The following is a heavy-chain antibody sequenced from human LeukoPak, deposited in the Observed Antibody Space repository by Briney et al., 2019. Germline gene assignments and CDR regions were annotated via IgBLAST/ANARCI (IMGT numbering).Heavy chain of an antibody. J-gene: IGHJ4*02. CDR3: ARDLMWLVDY. CDR1: GFIFSDYD. CDR2: VAKHGRID. Sequence: GGSLRLSCAASGFIFSDYDMHWARQAPGKGLEWLAYVAKHGRIDYYADSVKGRFTASRDNSRSTAYLQMNSLTPDDSAVYYRARDLMWLVDYWGQGTLVTVSA. V-gene: IGHV3-30*02. D-gene: IGHD6-19*01.